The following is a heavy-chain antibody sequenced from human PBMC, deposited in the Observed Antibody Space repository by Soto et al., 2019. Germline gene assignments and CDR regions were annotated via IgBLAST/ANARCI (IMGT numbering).Heavy chain of an antibody. CDR3: AVVDYYGSGTRLYYGMDV. CDR1: GFTFSSYG. Sequence: GGSLRLSCAASGFTFSSYGMHWVRQAPGKGLEWVAVIWYDGSNKYYADSVKGRFTISRDNSKNTLYLQMNSLRAEDTAVYYCAVVDYYGSGTRLYYGMDVWGQGTTVTVSS. J-gene: IGHJ6*02. V-gene: IGHV3-33*01. D-gene: IGHD3-10*01. CDR2: IWYDGSNK.